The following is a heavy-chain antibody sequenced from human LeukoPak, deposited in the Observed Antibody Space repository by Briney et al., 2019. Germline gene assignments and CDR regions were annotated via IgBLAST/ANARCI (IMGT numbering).Heavy chain of an antibody. D-gene: IGHD3-10*01. Sequence: SETRSLTCTVSGYSISRGYSWAWIRQSPGKGLEWIGTMYHGGSTDYTPSLKSRVTVSAGTSKNQFSLKLTSVTASDTAVYYCARDPGLNWFDPWGQGTLVTVSS. V-gene: IGHV4-38-2*02. CDR3: ARDPGLNWFDP. J-gene: IGHJ5*02. CDR1: GYSISRGYS. CDR2: MYHGGST.